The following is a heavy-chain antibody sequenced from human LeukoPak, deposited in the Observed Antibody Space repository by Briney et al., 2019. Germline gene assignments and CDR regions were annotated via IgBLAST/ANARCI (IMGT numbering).Heavy chain of an antibody. CDR2: ISSRSTYT. CDR1: GFTFSDYY. CDR3: ARRRYNWNDAYYFDY. Sequence: PGGSLRLSCAASGFTFSDYYMSWIRQAPGKGLEWVSYISSRSTYTNYADSVKGRFTISRDNAKNSLYLQMTSLRAEDTAMYYRARRRYNWNDAYYFDYWGQGTLVTVSS. J-gene: IGHJ4*02. V-gene: IGHV3-11*03. D-gene: IGHD1-20*01.